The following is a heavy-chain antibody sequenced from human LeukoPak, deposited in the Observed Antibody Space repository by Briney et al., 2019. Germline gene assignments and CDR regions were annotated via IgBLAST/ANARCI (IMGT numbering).Heavy chain of an antibody. D-gene: IGHD7-27*01. J-gene: IGHJ4*02. CDR1: GGSISNYY. CDR3: ARLQGRGDNYLDY. CDR2: VSYSGSS. V-gene: IGHV4-59*08. Sequence: SETLSLTCTVSGGSISNYYWSWIWQPPGKRLEWIGYVSYSGSSSSNPSLESRVTISVDMSKNQFSLRLSSVTASDTAVYYCARLQGRGDNYLDYWGQGTLVTVSS.